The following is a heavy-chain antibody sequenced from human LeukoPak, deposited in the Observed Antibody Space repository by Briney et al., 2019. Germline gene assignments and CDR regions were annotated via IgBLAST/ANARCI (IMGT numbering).Heavy chain of an antibody. CDR3: ARFKLVQGAFDI. J-gene: IGHJ3*02. D-gene: IGHD6-13*01. V-gene: IGHV4-59*01. CDR1: GGSIRSYY. CDR2: IYYSGST. Sequence: SETLSLTCTVSGGSIRSYYWSWIRQPPGKGLEWIAYIYYSGSTNYNPSLKSRVTISVDTSKNQFSLKLSSVTAADTAAYYCARFKLVQGAFDIWGQGTMVTVSS.